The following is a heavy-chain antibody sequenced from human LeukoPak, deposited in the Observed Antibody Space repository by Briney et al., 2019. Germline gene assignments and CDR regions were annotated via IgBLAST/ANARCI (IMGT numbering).Heavy chain of an antibody. J-gene: IGHJ4*02. V-gene: IGHV4-59*01. Sequence: PSETLSLTCTVSGGSISSYYWSWIRQPPGKGPEWIGYIYYSGSTNYNPSLKSRVTISVDTSKNQFSLKLSSVTAADTAVYYCASSYYYGSGSYYGLVYFDYWGQGTLVTVSS. CDR3: ASSYYYGSGSYYGLVYFDY. D-gene: IGHD3-10*01. CDR2: IYYSGST. CDR1: GGSISSYY.